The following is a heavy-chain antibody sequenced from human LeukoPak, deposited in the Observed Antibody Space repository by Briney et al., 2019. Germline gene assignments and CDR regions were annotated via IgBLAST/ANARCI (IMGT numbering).Heavy chain of an antibody. J-gene: IGHJ4*02. D-gene: IGHD1-26*01. CDR2: ISWNSGSI. CDR1: GFTFDDYA. Sequence: GGSLRLSCAASGFTFDDYAMHWVRQAPGKGLEWVSGISWNSGSIGYADSVKGRFTISRDNAKNSLYLQMNSLRAEDTALYYCAKVVGAKGGGFDYWGQGTLVTVSS. CDR3: AKVVGAKGGGFDY. V-gene: IGHV3-9*01.